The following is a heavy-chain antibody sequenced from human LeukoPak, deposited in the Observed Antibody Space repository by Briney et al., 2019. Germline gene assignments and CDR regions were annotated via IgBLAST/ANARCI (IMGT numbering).Heavy chain of an antibody. CDR1: GFTFSVYG. Sequence: GRSLRLSCAASGFTFSVYGMHWVRQAPGKGLEWVALFSADGINIYYADSVKGRFTISRDNAKNSLYLQMNSLRAEDTALYYCAKDIGVITFGGVSDAFDIWGQGTMVTVSS. CDR3: AKDIGVITFGGVSDAFDI. D-gene: IGHD3-16*01. CDR2: FSADGINI. J-gene: IGHJ3*02. V-gene: IGHV3-30*18.